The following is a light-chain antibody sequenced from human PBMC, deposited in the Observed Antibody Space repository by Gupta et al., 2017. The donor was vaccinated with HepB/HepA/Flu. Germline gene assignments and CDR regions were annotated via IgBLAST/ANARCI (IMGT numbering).Light chain of an antibody. V-gene: IGLV3-1*01. CDR1: TLGRKY. Sequence: SYDLTQTPSVSVSPGQTAHITCSGDTLGRKYVSWYQQRPEQSPVLVIYEDTKRPSGISVRFSGSKAGNIATLTISGTEALDEADYYCQTWDSSTVVVFGGGTRLTVL. J-gene: IGLJ2*01. CDR2: EDT. CDR3: QTWDSSTVVV.